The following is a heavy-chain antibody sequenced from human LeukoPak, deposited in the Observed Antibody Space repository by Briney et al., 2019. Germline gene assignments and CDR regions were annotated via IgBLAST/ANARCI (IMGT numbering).Heavy chain of an antibody. J-gene: IGHJ6*02. V-gene: IGHV1-2*02. D-gene: IGHD2-2*01. Sequence: ASVKVSCKASGYTFTSYYMHWVRQAPGQGLEWMGWINPNSGGTNYAQKFQGRVTMTRDTSISTAYMELSRLRSDDTAVYYCARVSCSSTSCYFPSYYYYGMDVWGQGTTVTVSS. CDR3: ARVSCSSTSCYFPSYYYYGMDV. CDR1: GYTFTSYY. CDR2: INPNSGGT.